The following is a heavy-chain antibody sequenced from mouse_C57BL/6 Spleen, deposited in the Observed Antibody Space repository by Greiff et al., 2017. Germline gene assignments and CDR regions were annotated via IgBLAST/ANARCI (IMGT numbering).Heavy chain of an antibody. V-gene: IGHV1-72*01. CDR1: GYTFTSYW. D-gene: IGHD2-4*01. Sequence: QVQLKQPGAELVKPGASVKLSCKASGYTFTSYWMHWVKQRPGRGLEWIGRIDPNSGGTKYNEKFKSKATLTVDKPSSTAYMQLSSLTSEYSAVYYGARSLIYDDYDWYFDVWGTGTTVTVSS. CDR2: IDPNSGGT. CDR3: ARSLIYDDYDWYFDV. J-gene: IGHJ1*03.